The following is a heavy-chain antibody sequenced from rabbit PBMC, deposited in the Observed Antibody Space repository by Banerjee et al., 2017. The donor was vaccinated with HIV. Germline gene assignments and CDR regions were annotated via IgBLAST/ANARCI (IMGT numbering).Heavy chain of an antibody. Sequence: QQQLEESGGGLVQPEGSLTLTCKASGFTLSSSDYMCWVRQAPGKGLEWIGCIVAGSSGSTYSAIWAKGRFTISKTSSTTVTLQMTSLTAADTATYFCARAGGFENYFNLWGPGTLVT. CDR2: IVAGSSGST. J-gene: IGHJ4*01. CDR3: ARAGGFENYFNL. D-gene: IGHD1-1*01. V-gene: IGHV1S45*01. CDR1: GFTLSSSDY.